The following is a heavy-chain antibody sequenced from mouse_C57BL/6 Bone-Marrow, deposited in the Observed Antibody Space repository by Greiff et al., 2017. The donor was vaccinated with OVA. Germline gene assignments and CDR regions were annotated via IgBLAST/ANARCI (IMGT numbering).Heavy chain of an antibody. CDR2: IYPRSGNT. J-gene: IGHJ4*01. Sequence: QVQLQQSGAELARPGASVKLSCKASGYTFTSYGISWMKQRTGQGLEWIGEIYPRSGNTYYNEKFKGKATLTADKSSSTAYMELRSLTSEDSAVYFCARPYYYGSSYAMDYWGQGTSVTVSS. CDR3: ARPYYYGSSYAMDY. D-gene: IGHD1-1*01. CDR1: GYTFTSYG. V-gene: IGHV1-81*01.